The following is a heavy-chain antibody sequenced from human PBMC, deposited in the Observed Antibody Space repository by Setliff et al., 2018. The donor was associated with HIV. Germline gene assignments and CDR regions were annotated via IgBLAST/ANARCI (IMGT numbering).Heavy chain of an antibody. V-gene: IGHV4-61*02. CDR3: ARQDRYCTSTDCYRYFNY. J-gene: IGHJ4*02. D-gene: IGHD2-2*02. CDR1: GDSISGGRHY. Sequence: SETLSLTCIVSGDSISGGRHYLSWIRQTAGKGLEWIGRIYPNGNTKYNPSLQSRVTISLDTSKNQFSLKLSSVTAADTAVYFCARQDRYCTSTDCYRYFNYWGQGTLVTVSS. CDR2: IYPNGNT.